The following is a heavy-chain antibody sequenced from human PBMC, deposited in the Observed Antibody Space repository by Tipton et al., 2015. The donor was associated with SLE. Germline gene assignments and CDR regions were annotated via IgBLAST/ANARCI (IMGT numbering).Heavy chain of an antibody. CDR1: GGSISSDDYY. J-gene: IGHJ4*02. Sequence: TLSLTCTVSGGSISSDDYYWTWIRQHPGKGLEWIGYTSKSGSTYYTPSLKSRVTISVDTSKNQFSLKLTSVTAADTAVYYCARGGVGGYDYFDFGGQGTLVTVSS. CDR2: TSKSGST. D-gene: IGHD5-12*01. V-gene: IGHV4-31*03. CDR3: ARGGVGGYDYFDF.